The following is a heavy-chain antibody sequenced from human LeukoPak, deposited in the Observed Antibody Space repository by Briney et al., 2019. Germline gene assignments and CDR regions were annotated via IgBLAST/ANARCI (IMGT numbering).Heavy chain of an antibody. CDR1: GGSFSGYY. D-gene: IGHD6-19*01. V-gene: IGHV4-34*01. Sequence: SETLSLTCAVYGGSFSGYYWSWIRQPPGKGLEWIGEISHSGSTNYNPSLKSRVTVSVDTSKSQFSLKLSSVTAADTAVYYCARGRIAVAGKVVLDYWGQGTLVTVSS. J-gene: IGHJ4*02. CDR3: ARGRIAVAGKVVLDY. CDR2: ISHSGST.